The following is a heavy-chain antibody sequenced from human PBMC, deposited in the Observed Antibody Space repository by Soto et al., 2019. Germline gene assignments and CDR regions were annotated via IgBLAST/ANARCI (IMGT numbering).Heavy chain of an antibody. D-gene: IGHD3-16*01. CDR3: ARGSLRLNS. CDR2: INHSGST. CDR1: GGSFSVYY. J-gene: IGHJ4*02. V-gene: IGHV4-34*01. Sequence: PAETLSLTCAVYGGSFSVYYWSWIRQPPGKGLGWIGEINHSGSTNYNPSLKSRVTISVDTSKNQFSLKLSSVTAADTAVYYCARGSLRLNSWGQGTLVTVSS.